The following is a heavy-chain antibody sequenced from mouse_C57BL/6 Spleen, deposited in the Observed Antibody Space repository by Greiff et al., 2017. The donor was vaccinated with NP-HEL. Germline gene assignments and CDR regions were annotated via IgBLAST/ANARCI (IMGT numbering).Heavy chain of an antibody. CDR3: ARDYYGSSYDY. D-gene: IGHD1-1*01. V-gene: IGHV5-4*01. CDR2: ISAGGSYT. Sequence: EVMLVESGGGLVKPGGSLKLSCAASGFTFSSYAMSWVRQTPEKRLEWVATISAGGSYTYYPDNVKGRFTISRYNAKNNLYLQMSHLKSEDTAMYYCARDYYGSSYDYWGQGTTLTVSS. J-gene: IGHJ2*01. CDR1: GFTFSSYA.